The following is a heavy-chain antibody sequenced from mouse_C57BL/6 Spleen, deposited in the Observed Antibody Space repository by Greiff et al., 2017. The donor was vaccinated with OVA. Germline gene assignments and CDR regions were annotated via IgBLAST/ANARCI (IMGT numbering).Heavy chain of an antibody. J-gene: IGHJ1*03. Sequence: VQLQQPGAELVKPGASVKMSCKASGYTFTSYWITWVKQRPGQGLEWIGDIYPGSGSTNYNEKFKSKATLTVDTSSSTAYMQLSSLTSEDSAVYYCARETVSTMVTTWYFDVWGTGTTVTVSS. D-gene: IGHD2-2*01. CDR2: IYPGSGST. V-gene: IGHV1-55*01. CDR3: ARETVSTMVTTWYFDV. CDR1: GYTFTSYW.